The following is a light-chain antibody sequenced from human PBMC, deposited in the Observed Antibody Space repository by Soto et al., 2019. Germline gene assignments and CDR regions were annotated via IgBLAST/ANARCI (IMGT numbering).Light chain of an antibody. J-gene: IGKJ1*01. Sequence: EIAMTQSPATLSVSPGERATLSCRARQSVSSKLAWYQQKPGQPPRLLIYAASTRATGIPVRFSGSGSGTEFTLTISSLQSEDFAVYYCQQYNNWPWTFGQGTKVEIK. V-gene: IGKV3-15*01. CDR2: AAS. CDR1: QSVSSK. CDR3: QQYNNWPWT.